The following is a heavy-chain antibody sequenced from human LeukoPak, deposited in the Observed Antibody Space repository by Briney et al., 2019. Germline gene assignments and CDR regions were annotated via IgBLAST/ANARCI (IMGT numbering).Heavy chain of an antibody. Sequence: SETLSLTCAVYGGSFSGYYWSWIRQPPGKGLEWIGYIYYSGSTYYNPSLKSRVTISVDTSKNQFSLKLSSVTAADTAVYYCASYGSGSHPSYYFDYWGQGTLVTVSS. CDR1: GGSFSGYY. J-gene: IGHJ4*02. CDR3: ASYGSGSHPSYYFDY. V-gene: IGHV4-30-4*08. CDR2: IYYSGST. D-gene: IGHD3-10*01.